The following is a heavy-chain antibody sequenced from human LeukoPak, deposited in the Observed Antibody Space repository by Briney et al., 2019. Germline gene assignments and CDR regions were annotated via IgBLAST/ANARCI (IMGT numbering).Heavy chain of an antibody. CDR3: TRTHNEIDS. Sequence: GGSLRLFCAASGFTFSTACMNWVRQAPGKGLEWVSAISSSSSDIYYSDSVKGRFTISRDNAKNSLYPQMYSLRAGDTAVYYCTRTHNEIDSRGQGTLVTVSS. D-gene: IGHD5-24*01. CDR1: GFTFSTAC. J-gene: IGHJ4*02. CDR2: ISSSSSDI. V-gene: IGHV3-21*01.